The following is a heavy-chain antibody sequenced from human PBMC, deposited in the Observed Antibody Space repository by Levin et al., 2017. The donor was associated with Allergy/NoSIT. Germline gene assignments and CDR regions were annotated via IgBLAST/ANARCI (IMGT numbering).Heavy chain of an antibody. V-gene: IGHV3-23*01. D-gene: IGHD6-13*01. J-gene: IGHJ4*02. CDR3: AKDRDSSIWSERGYYFDY. CDR1: GFTFNNYA. CDR2: VSHSGIST. Sequence: GGSLRLSCAASGFTFNNYAMSWVRQAPGQGLEWVSVVSHSGISTFYADSVKGRFTISRDNSKNTLYLQMNSLRAEDTSVYYCAKDRDSSIWSERGYYFDYWGQGTLVTVSS.